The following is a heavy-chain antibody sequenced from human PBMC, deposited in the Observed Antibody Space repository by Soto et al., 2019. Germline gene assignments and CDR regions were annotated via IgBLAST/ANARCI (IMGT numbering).Heavy chain of an antibody. Sequence: QVQLVQSGAEVKKPGASVKVSCKASGYTSTNNYMHWVRQAPGQGLEWMGIINPTTGSTNYAQKFLGRVTMTRDTSTSTVYMEVSSLNSEDTAVYYCARDLHREYSFDYWGQGTLVTVSS. V-gene: IGHV1-46*01. CDR2: INPTTGST. CDR3: ARDLHREYSFDY. CDR1: GYTSTNNY. J-gene: IGHJ4*02.